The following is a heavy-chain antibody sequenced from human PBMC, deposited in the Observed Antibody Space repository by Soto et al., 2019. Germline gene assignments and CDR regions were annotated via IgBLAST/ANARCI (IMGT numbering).Heavy chain of an antibody. CDR3: AQGHGDYVGADAFDI. CDR2: IKQDGSEK. D-gene: IGHD4-17*01. J-gene: IGHJ3*02. CDR1: GFTFSSYW. Sequence: GGSLRLSCAASGFTFSSYWMSWARQAPGKGLEWVANIKQDGSEKYYVDSVKGRFTISRDNAKNSLYLQMNSLRAEDTAVYYCAQGHGDYVGADAFDIWGQGTMVTVSS. V-gene: IGHV3-7*01.